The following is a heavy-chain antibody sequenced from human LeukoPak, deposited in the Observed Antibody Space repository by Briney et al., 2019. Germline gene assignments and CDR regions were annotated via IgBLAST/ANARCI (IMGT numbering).Heavy chain of an antibody. V-gene: IGHV1-8*01. J-gene: IGHJ6*03. Sequence: GASVKVSCKASGYTFTSYDINWVRQATGQGLEWMGWMNPNSGNTGYAQKFQGRVTMTRNTSISTAYMELSSLRSEDTAEYYCAVSTFIEYSSSWYYYYYMDVWGKGTTVTVSS. CDR3: AVSTFIEYSSSWYYYYYMDV. CDR1: GYTFTSYD. CDR2: MNPNSGNT. D-gene: IGHD6-6*01.